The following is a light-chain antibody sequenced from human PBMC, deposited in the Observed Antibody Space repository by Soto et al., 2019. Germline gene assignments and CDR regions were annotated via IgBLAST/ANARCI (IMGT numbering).Light chain of an antibody. J-gene: IGLJ3*02. Sequence: SYELTQPPSVSVSPGQTADITCSGDKLGDKYTCWYQQKPGQSPVLVIYKDNKRPSGIPERFSGSNSGNTATLTISRTQAMDEADYYCQAWDSSTVVFGGGTKVTVL. CDR3: QAWDSSTVV. V-gene: IGLV3-1*01. CDR1: KLGDKY. CDR2: KDN.